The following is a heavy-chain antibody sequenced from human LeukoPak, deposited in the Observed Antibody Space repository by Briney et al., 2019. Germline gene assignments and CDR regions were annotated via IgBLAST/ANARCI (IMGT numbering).Heavy chain of an antibody. CDR3: ASGYYYDSSSLDY. CDR2: IYSGGST. J-gene: IGHJ4*02. D-gene: IGHD3-22*01. CDR1: GFTVSSNY. V-gene: IGHV3-66*01. Sequence: GGSLRLSCAASGFTVSSNYMSWVRQAPGKGLEWVSVIYSGGSTYYADSVKGRFTIPRDNSKNTLHLQMNSLRAEDTAVYYCASGYYYDSSSLDYWGQGTLVTVSS.